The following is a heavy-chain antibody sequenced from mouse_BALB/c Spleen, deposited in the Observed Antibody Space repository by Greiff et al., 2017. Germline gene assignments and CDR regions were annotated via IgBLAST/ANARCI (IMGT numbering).Heavy chain of an antibody. D-gene: IGHD2-3*01. CDR3: ARWDGSIYYYAMDY. J-gene: IGHJ4*01. V-gene: IGHV1-69*02. CDR2: IDPSDSYT. Sequence: QVQLQQPGAELVKPGASVKLSCKASGYTFTSYWMHWVKQRPGQGLEWIGEIDPSDSYTNYNQKFKGKATLTVDKSSSTAYMQLSSLTSEDSAVYYSARWDGSIYYYAMDYWGQGTSVTVSS. CDR1: GYTFTSYW.